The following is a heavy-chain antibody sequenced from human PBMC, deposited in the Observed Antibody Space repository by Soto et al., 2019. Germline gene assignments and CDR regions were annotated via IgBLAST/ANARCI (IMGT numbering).Heavy chain of an antibody. Sequence: ASVKVSCKASGGTFSSYAISWVRQAPGQGLEWMGGIIPIFGTANYAQKFQGRVTITADESTSTAYMELSSLRSEDTAVYYCAREEGGIAARRGYYYYGMDVWGQGTTVTVSS. CDR3: AREEGGIAARRGYYYYGMDV. CDR1: GGTFSSYA. D-gene: IGHD6-6*01. V-gene: IGHV1-69*13. CDR2: IIPIFGTA. J-gene: IGHJ6*02.